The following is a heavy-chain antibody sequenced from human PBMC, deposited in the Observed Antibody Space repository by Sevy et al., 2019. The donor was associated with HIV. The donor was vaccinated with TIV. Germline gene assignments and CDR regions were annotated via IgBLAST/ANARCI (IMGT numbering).Heavy chain of an antibody. J-gene: IGHJ4*02. Sequence: SETLSLTCTVSGGSITSPYWNWIRQPPGKGLEWIANIYYNGHINYNPSIKSRVTLSLDTSKNQFSLRLSSVTAADTAMYYCAGENAWGRGYSWGQGTLVTVSS. CDR1: GGSITSPY. D-gene: IGHD1-26*01. CDR2: IYYNGHI. V-gene: IGHV4-59*08. CDR3: AGENAWGRGYS.